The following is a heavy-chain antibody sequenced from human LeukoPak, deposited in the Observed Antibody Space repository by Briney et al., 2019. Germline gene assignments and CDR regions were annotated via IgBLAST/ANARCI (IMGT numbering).Heavy chain of an antibody. J-gene: IGHJ5*02. CDR2: IYTSGST. Sequence: SETLSLTCSVSGASISSTSYYWGWIRRPPGKGLEWIGYIYTSGSTNYNPSLKSRVTISVDTSKNQFSLKLSSVTAADTAVYYCATFRTADETSKERKNWFDPWGQGTLVTVSS. V-gene: IGHV4-61*05. CDR3: ATFRTADETSKERKNWFDP. CDR1: GASISSTSYY. D-gene: IGHD1-1*01.